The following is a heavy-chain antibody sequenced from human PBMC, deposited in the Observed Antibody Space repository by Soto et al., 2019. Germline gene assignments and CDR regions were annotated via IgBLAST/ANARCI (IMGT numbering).Heavy chain of an antibody. CDR1: GFTFSSYA. D-gene: IGHD3-22*01. J-gene: IGHJ3*02. Sequence: GGSLRLSCAASGFTFSSYAMHWVRQAPGKGLEWVAVILYDGSYKYYGDSVKGRFTISRDNSKNTLYLQMNSLRAEDTAVYYCARDPTYYYDSDGFDAFDMWGQGTMVTVSS. CDR3: ARDPTYYYDSDGFDAFDM. CDR2: ILYDGSYK. V-gene: IGHV3-30*04.